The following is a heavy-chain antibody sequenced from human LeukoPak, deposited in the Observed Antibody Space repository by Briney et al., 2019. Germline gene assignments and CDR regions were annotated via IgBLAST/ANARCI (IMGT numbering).Heavy chain of an antibody. CDR2: IIPLFGSS. D-gene: IGHD3-3*01. CDR1: GGTYSYFA. J-gene: IGHJ6*03. CDR3: ARNHNYTDHYNHMDV. Sequence: SVKVSCKASGGTYSYFAINWVRQAPGQGLEWMGGIIPLFGSSNYTHKFQGRVTFSADKSTNTVYMHLNSLRFEDTAVYYCARNHNYTDHYNHMDVWGRGTAITVSS. V-gene: IGHV1-69*06.